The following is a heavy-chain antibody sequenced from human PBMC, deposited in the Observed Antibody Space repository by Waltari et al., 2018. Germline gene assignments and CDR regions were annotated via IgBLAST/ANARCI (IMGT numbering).Heavy chain of an antibody. V-gene: IGHV1-69*12. CDR3: ARDGDGYNTRTHVFDI. D-gene: IGHD5-12*01. CDR2: SIPIFGTA. Sequence: QVQLVQSGAEVKKPGSSVKVSCKASGGTFSSYAISWVRQAPGQGLEWMGGSIPIFGTANYAQKFQGRVTITADESTSTAYMELSSLRSEDTAVYYCARDGDGYNTRTHVFDIWGQGTMVTVSS. J-gene: IGHJ3*02. CDR1: GGTFSSYA.